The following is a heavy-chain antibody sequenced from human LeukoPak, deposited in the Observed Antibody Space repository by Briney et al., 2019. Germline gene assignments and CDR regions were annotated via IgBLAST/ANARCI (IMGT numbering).Heavy chain of an antibody. J-gene: IGHJ5*02. CDR3: AKDPPQVVAALSNWFDP. D-gene: IGHD2-15*01. CDR2: ITTSSNTM. Sequence: GGSLRLSCAASGFTFSSYAMNWVRQAPGKGLEWVSYITTSSNTMYYADSVKGRFTISRDNSKNTLYLQMNSLRAEDTAVYYCAKDPPQVVAALSNWFDPWGQGTLVTVSS. V-gene: IGHV3-48*01. CDR1: GFTFSSYA.